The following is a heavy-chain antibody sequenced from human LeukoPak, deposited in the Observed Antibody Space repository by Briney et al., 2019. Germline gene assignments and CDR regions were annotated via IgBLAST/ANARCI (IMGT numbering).Heavy chain of an antibody. Sequence: GGSLRLSCAASGFTFSSYAMSWVRQAPGKGLEWVSAISGSGGSTYYADSVKGRFTISRDNSKNTLYLQMNSLRAEDTAVYYCATPITMIVVANPDHWGQGTLVTVSS. CDR3: ATPITMIVVANPDH. J-gene: IGHJ4*02. V-gene: IGHV3-23*01. D-gene: IGHD3-22*01. CDR1: GFTFSSYA. CDR2: ISGSGGST.